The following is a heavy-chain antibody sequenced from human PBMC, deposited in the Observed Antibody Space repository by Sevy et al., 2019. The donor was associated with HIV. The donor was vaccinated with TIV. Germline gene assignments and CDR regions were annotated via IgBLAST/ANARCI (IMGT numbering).Heavy chain of an antibody. CDR2: IYYSGST. V-gene: IGHV4-39*01. J-gene: IGHJ4*02. CDR3: ARRSLDGYNSGREVYDY. CDR1: GGSISSSSYY. Sequence: SETLSLTCTVSGGSISSSSYYWGWIRQPPGKGLEWIGSIYYSGSTYYNPSLKSRVTISVDTSKNQFSLKLSSVTAADTAVYYCARRSLDGYNSGREVYDYWGQGTLVTVSS. D-gene: IGHD3-10*01.